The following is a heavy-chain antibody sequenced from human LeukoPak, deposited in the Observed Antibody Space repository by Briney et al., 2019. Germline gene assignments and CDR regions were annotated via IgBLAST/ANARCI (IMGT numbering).Heavy chain of an antibody. Sequence: KSSETLSLTCTVSGGSISSYYWGWIRQPPGKGLEWIGYIYYSGSTNYNPSLKSRVTISVDTSKNQFSLKLSSVTAADTAVYYCARDGDGYTDYYGMDVWGQGTTVTVSS. V-gene: IGHV4-59*01. J-gene: IGHJ6*02. D-gene: IGHD5-24*01. CDR2: IYYSGST. CDR3: ARDGDGYTDYYGMDV. CDR1: GGSISSYY.